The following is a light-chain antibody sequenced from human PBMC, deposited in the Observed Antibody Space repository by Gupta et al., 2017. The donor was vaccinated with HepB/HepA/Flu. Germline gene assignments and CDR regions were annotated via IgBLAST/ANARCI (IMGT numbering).Light chain of an antibody. CDR2: YDT. CDR1: NIGSKS. CDR3: QLWDSSGDHPV. V-gene: IGLV3-21*04. J-gene: IGLJ2*01. Sequence: SYVLTQPPSVSVAPGKTARISCGGNNIGSKSVHWYQQKPGQAPVLVIYYDTDRPSGIPERFSGSNSGNTATLTISRVEPGDEADYYCQLWDSSGDHPVFGGGTKLTVL.